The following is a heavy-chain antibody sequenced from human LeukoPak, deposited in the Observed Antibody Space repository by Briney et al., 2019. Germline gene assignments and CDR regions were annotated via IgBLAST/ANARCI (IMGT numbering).Heavy chain of an antibody. D-gene: IGHD6-13*01. CDR2: IWYDGINK. CDR1: GFIFSTYG. Sequence: GGSLRLSCEASGFIFSTYGMHWVRQAPGKGLEWVAVIWYDGINKFHADSVKGRFTISRDNSKNTVYLQMNSLRAEDTAVYYCTRERKSGIAAFDYWGQGTLVTVSS. J-gene: IGHJ4*02. V-gene: IGHV3-33*08. CDR3: TRERKSGIAAFDY.